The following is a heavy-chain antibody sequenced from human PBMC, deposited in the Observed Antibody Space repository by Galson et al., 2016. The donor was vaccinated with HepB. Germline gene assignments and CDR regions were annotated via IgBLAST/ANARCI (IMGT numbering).Heavy chain of an antibody. CDR3: ARELVRSAFDL. Sequence: SLRLSCAASGFTLSNYGIHWVRQAPGKGLEWVAAISYDGNNEFYVDSVKGRFTISRDNAKNSVYLQMHSLRDDDTAVYFCARELVRSAFDLWGQGTMVTVSS. V-gene: IGHV3-30*03. CDR1: GFTLSNYG. D-gene: IGHD6-6*01. J-gene: IGHJ3*01. CDR2: ISYDGNNE.